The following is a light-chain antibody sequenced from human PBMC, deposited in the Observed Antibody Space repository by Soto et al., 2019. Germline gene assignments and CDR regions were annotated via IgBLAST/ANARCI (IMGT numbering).Light chain of an antibody. CDR3: QQHHGSPIN. Sequence: DRVLTWSPNSLCFSLDGRATSNCKSSPSFFSSSDNRNYLAWYQQKPGQAPNLLIYWASTRESGVPDRFSGSGSGTDFTLTITSLQAEDVAVYYCQQHHGSPINFGGGTQGGYQ. CDR2: WAS. J-gene: IGKJ4*01. CDR1: PSFFSSSDNRNY. V-gene: IGKV4-1*01.